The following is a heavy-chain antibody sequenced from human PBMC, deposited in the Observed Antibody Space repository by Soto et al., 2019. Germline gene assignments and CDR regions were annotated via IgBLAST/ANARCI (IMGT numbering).Heavy chain of an antibody. V-gene: IGHV5-51*01. D-gene: IGHD6-13*01. CDR3: ARLGGGMDYYYGMDV. Sequence: PGESLKISCKGSGYSFTSYWIGWVRQMPGKGLEWMGIIYPGDSDTRYSPSFQGQVTISADKSISTAYLQWSSLKASDTAMYYCARLGGGMDYYYGMDVWGQGTTVTVSS. CDR2: IYPGDSDT. CDR1: GYSFTSYW. J-gene: IGHJ6*02.